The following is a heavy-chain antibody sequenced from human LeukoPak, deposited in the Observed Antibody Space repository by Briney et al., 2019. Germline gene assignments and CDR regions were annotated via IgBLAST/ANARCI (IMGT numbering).Heavy chain of an antibody. CDR1: GYTGTIYY. V-gene: IGHV1-2*02. CDR3: ARVGYSYVD. D-gene: IGHD5-18*01. CDR2: INPNSSGT. J-gene: IGHJ4*02. Sequence: ASVNVSCTASGYTGTIYYIHWVRQAPGQGLEWMGCINPNSSGTNYSQKFQGRVTMTRDTSISTAYMELSRLRSDDTAVYYCARVGYSYVDWGQGTLVTVSS.